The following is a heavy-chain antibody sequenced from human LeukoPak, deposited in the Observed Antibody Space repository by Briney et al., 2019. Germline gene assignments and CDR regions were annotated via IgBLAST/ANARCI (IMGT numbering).Heavy chain of an antibody. CDR1: GGSFSGYY. CDR3: ARSGSIAPLDY. J-gene: IGHJ4*02. D-gene: IGHD6-6*01. V-gene: IGHV4-34*01. CDR2: INHSGST. Sequence: PSETLSLTCAVYGGSFSGYYWSWISQPPGKGLEWIGEINHSGSTNYNPSLKSRVTISVDTSKNQFSLKLSSVTAADTAVYYCARSGSIAPLDYWGQGTLVTVSS.